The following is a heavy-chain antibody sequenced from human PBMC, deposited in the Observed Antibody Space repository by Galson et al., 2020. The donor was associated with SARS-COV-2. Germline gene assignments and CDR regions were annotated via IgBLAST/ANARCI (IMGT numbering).Heavy chain of an antibody. CDR3: VHRLGGSVWSLVLCDS. Sequence: SGPTLVKPTQTLTLTCSFSGFSLRPWGVGVRWIRHPPGNALEWLALLFLDDDKRYSESLKSRLTITKDTSKNQVVLTMTNMDPVDTATYYCVHRLGGSVWSLVLCDSWGQGTLVTVSS. J-gene: IGHJ4*02. CDR2: LFLDDDK. CDR1: GFSLRPWGVG. D-gene: IGHD6-19*01. V-gene: IGHV2-5*02.